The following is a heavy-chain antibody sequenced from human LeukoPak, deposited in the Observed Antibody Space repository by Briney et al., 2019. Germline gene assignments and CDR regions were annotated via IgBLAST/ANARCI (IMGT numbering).Heavy chain of an antibody. CDR3: ARGGRRIAAAGTGFGDY. D-gene: IGHD6-13*01. V-gene: IGHV4-34*01. CDR2: ISYSGST. CDR1: GFTFSSYA. J-gene: IGHJ4*02. Sequence: GSLRLSCAASGFTFSSYAMSWVRQAPGKGLEWIGSISYSGSTNYNPSLKSRVTISVDTSKNQFSLKLSSVTAADTAVYYCARGGRRIAAAGTGFGDYWGQGTLVTVSS.